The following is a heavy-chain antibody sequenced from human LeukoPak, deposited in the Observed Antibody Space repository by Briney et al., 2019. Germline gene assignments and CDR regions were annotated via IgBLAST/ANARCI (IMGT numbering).Heavy chain of an antibody. CDR2: ISWNSGSI. D-gene: IGHD6-13*01. CDR3: AKDIKGAAGPADAFNI. CDR1: GFTFDDYA. J-gene: IGHJ3*02. V-gene: IGHV3-9*01. Sequence: GRSLRLSCAASGFTFDDYAMHWVRQAPGKGLEWVSGISWNSGSIGYADSVKGRFTISRDNAKNSLYLQMNSLRAEDTALYYCAKDIKGAAGPADAFNIWGQGTMVTVSS.